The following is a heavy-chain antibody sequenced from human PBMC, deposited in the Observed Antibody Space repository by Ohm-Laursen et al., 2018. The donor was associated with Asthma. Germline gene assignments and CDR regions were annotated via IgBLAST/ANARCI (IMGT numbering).Heavy chain of an antibody. CDR2: GGSYYDGGLK. CDR1: GFTFSSYA. CDR3: ARDVMEWYLPAFDF. Sequence: SLRLSCAASGFTFSSYAMHWVRQAPGKGLEWVAVGGSYYDGGLKYYADSVNGRFTVSRDDSKNTLYLQMNSLRPDDTAVYYCARDVMEWYLPAFDFWGQGTLVIVSS. V-gene: IGHV3-30-3*01. D-gene: IGHD3-3*01. J-gene: IGHJ4*02.